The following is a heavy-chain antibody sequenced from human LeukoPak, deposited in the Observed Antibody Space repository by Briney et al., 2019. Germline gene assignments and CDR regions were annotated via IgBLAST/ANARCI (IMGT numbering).Heavy chain of an antibody. CDR1: GFTFSSNG. Sequence: GGSLRLSCVASGFTFSSNGMHWVRQAPGKGLEWVAVIWYDGSNKYYADSVKGRFTISRDNSKNTLYLQMNSLRAEDTAVYYCAREEIWFGELYPSSFDYWGQGTLVTVSS. CDR2: IWYDGSNK. J-gene: IGHJ4*02. CDR3: AREEIWFGELYPSSFDY. V-gene: IGHV3-33*01. D-gene: IGHD3-10*01.